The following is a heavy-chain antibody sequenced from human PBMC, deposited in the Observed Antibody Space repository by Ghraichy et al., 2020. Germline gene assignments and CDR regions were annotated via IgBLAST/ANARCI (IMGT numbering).Heavy chain of an antibody. CDR3: ARTPRYCSGGSCYPYFDY. CDR1: GFSLSTSGMC. J-gene: IGHJ4*02. V-gene: IGHV2-70*11. CDR2: IDWDDDK. Sequence: QTLSLTCTFSGFSLSTSGMCVSWIRQPPGKALEWLARIDWDDDKYYSTSLKTRLTISKDTSKNQVVLTMTNMDPVDTATYYCARTPRYCSGGSCYPYFDYWGQGTLVTVSS. D-gene: IGHD2-15*01.